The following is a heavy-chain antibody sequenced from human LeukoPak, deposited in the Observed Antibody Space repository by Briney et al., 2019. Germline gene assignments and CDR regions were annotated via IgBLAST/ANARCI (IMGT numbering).Heavy chain of an antibody. CDR1: GFTFSNFA. CDR2: ISGSGGTT. CDR3: ATDYYDSSGSYTVDH. Sequence: GGSLRLSCAASGFTFSNFAMSWVRQAPGKGPEWVSLISGSGGTTHYADSVRGRFTFSRDNSKNTLHLQMNSLRAEDTAVYYCATDYYDSSGSYTVDHWGQGTLVTVSS. V-gene: IGHV3-23*01. D-gene: IGHD3-22*01. J-gene: IGHJ4*02.